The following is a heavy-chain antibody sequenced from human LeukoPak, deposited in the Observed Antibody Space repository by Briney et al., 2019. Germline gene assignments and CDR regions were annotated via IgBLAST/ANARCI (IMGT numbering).Heavy chain of an antibody. CDR1: GFTFSSYW. D-gene: IGHD3-9*01. J-gene: IGHJ4*02. CDR3: AREEGTYYDILTGNYYSDY. CDR2: IKQDGSEK. Sequence: GGSLRLSCAASGFTFSSYWMSWVRQAPGKGLEWVANIKQDGSEKYYVDSVKGRFTISRDNAKNSLYLQMNSLRAEDTAVYYCAREEGTYYDILTGNYYSDYWGQGTLVTVSS. V-gene: IGHV3-7*01.